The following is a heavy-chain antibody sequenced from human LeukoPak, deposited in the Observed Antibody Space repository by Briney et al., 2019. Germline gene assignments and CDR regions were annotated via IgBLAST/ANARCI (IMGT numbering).Heavy chain of an antibody. CDR1: GFSLRNYW. J-gene: IGHJ4*01. CDR2: IGGDGSVT. D-gene: IGHD6-6*01. V-gene: IGHV3-74*01. CDR3: ARYSSSSGGASYYLDY. Sequence: QPGGSLRLSCAASGFSLRNYWMHWVRQVPGKRLVWVSRIGGDGSVTNYADSVKGRFTISRDNAKNTLFLQINSLRAEDTAVYYCARYSSSSGGASYYLDYWGHGTLVTVSS.